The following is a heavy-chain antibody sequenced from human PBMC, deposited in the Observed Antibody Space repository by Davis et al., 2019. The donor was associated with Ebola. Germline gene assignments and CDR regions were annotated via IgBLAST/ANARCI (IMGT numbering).Heavy chain of an antibody. J-gene: IGHJ4*02. CDR3: ARDPRDRGIAWDY. CDR1: GFTFRSYY. CDR2: IKPDGSEK. V-gene: IGHV3-7*03. D-gene: IGHD3-10*01. Sequence: PGGSLRLSCAASGFTFRSYYMSWVRQAPGRGLEWVATIKPDGSEKYYVDSVKGRFTISRDNGRDSLYLQIISLRVEDTAVYYCARDPRDRGIAWDYWGQGTLVTVSS.